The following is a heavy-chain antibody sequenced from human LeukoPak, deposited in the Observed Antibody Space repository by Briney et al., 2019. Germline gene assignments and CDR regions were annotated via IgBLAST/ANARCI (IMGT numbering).Heavy chain of an antibody. V-gene: IGHV4-39*01. J-gene: IGHJ4*02. CDR2: IYYSGST. D-gene: IGHD6-19*01. Sequence: SETLSLTCTVSGGSISSSSYYWGWIRQPPGKGLEWIGSIYYSGSTYYNPSLKSRVTISVDTSKNQFSLKLSSVTAADTAVYYCARSYSSGWYDYWGQGTLVTVSS. CDR1: GGSISSSSYY. CDR3: ARSYSSGWYDY.